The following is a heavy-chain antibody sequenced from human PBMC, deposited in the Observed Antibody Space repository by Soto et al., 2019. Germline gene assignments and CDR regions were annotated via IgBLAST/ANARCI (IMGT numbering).Heavy chain of an antibody. J-gene: IGHJ6*02. Sequence: LRLSCVGSGFTFSSYEINWVRQAPWKGLEWVSYITSNGDTIYYTDSVKGRSTISRDNAKNSLSLQMNSLRAEDTAIYYCARGGYYFDSSGYFLSYYGMDVWGQGTTVTVSS. CDR3: ARGGYYFDSSGYFLSYYGMDV. CDR1: GFTFSSYE. V-gene: IGHV3-48*03. CDR2: ITSNGDTI. D-gene: IGHD3-22*01.